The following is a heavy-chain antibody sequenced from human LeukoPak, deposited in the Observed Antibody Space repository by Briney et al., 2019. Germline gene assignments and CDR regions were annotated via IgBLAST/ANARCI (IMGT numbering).Heavy chain of an antibody. D-gene: IGHD3-3*01. Sequence: GGSLRLSCAASGFTFSSYGMHWVRQAPGKGLEWVAFIRYDGSNKYYADSVKGRFTISRDNSKNTLYLQMNSLGAEDTAVYYCAKSERGFLEWSYYFDYWGQGTLVTVSS. CDR3: AKSERGFLEWSYYFDY. J-gene: IGHJ4*02. CDR2: IRYDGSNK. CDR1: GFTFSSYG. V-gene: IGHV3-30*02.